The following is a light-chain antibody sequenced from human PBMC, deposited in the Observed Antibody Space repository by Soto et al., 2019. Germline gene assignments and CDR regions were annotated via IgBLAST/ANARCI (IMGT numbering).Light chain of an antibody. CDR1: QSILYSSNNKNC. CDR3: QQYYSPPTT. J-gene: IGKJ1*01. Sequence: DIVMTQSPDSLAVSLGERATINCKSSQSILYSSNNKNCLAWYQQKPGQPPKLLFYWTSSRESGVPDRFSGSGSGTDFTLTISSLQAEDVALYFCQQYYSPPTTFGQGTKVEIK. CDR2: WTS. V-gene: IGKV4-1*01.